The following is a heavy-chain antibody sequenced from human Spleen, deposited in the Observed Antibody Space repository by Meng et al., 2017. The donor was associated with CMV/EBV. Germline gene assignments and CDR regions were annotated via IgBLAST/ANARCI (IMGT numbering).Heavy chain of an antibody. J-gene: IGHJ5*02. Sequence: FSGYYWTWIRQSPGKGLEWIGEINHSGSTNYNPSLKSRVTISVDTSKNQFSLKLTSVTAADTAVYYCARGPREVVRGIVIRRGPWFDPWGQGTLVTVSS. CDR2: INHSGST. CDR3: ARGPREVVRGIVIRRGPWFDP. CDR1: FSGYY. V-gene: IGHV4-34*01. D-gene: IGHD3-10*01.